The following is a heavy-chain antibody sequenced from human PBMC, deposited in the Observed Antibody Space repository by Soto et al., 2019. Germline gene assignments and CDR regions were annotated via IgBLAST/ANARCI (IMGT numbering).Heavy chain of an antibody. V-gene: IGHV4-59*01. CDR3: ARAGTRGYWFDP. Sequence: SETLSLTCTVSGGAISSYYWSWIRQPPGKGLEWIGYIYYSGSTNYNPSLKSRVTISVDTSKNQFSLKLNSVTAADTAVYYCARAGTRGYWFDPWGQGTPVTVSS. J-gene: IGHJ5*02. CDR1: GGAISSYY. CDR2: IYYSGST. D-gene: IGHD6-13*01.